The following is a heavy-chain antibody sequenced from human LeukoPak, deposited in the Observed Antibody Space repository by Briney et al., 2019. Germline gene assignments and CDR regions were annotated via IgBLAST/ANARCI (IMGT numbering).Heavy chain of an antibody. CDR2: IYYSGST. D-gene: IGHD3-10*01. J-gene: IGHJ4*02. V-gene: IGHV4-31*03. CDR3: ARTMVRGVIIGYLGY. Sequence: PSQTLSLTCTVSGGSISSGGYYWSWIRQHPGKGLEWIGYIYYSGSTYYSPSLKSRVTISVDPSKNRFSLKLSSVTAADTAVYYCARTMVRGVIIGYLGYWGQGTLVTVSS. CDR1: GGSISSGGYY.